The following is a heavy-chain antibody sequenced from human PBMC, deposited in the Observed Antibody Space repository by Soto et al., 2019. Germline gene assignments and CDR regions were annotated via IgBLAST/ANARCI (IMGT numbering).Heavy chain of an antibody. J-gene: IGHJ6*02. CDR1: GFTFSSYA. CDR3: ARDLLLWFGELLYPDYYGMDV. V-gene: IGHV3-30-3*01. Sequence: QVQLVESGGGVVQPGRSLRLSCAASGFTFSSYAMHWVRQAPGKGLEWVAVISYDGSKKYYADSVKGRFTISRDNSKNTLYLQMNSLRAEDTAVYYCARDLLLWFGELLYPDYYGMDVWGQGTTVTVSS. CDR2: ISYDGSKK. D-gene: IGHD3-10*01.